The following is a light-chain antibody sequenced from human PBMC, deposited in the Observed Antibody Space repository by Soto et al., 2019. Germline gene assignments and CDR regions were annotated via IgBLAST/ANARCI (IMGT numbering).Light chain of an antibody. CDR2: DAS. CDR1: QSVSSSY. V-gene: IGKV3-20*01. CDR3: QQYGSSPRT. Sequence: EIVLTQSPGTLSLSPGERATLSCRASQSVSSSYLAWYQHKPGQAPRLLIYDASNRATGIPDRFSRSGSGTDFTLTISRLEPEDFAVYYWQQYGSSPRTFGQGTKVEIK. J-gene: IGKJ1*01.